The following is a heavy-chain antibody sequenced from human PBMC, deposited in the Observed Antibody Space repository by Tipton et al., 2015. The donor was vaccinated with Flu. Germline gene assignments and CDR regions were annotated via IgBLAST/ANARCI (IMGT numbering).Heavy chain of an antibody. D-gene: IGHD2-15*01. Sequence: TLSLTCAVYGGSFSGYYWSWIRQPPGKGLEWIGEITHSGGTNYNPSLKSRVTISGDTSKNQFSPTLSSVTAADTAVFYCVGHCSGGRCSHTFDIWGQGTTVTVSS. CDR3: VGHCSGGRCSHTFDI. J-gene: IGHJ3*02. CDR2: ITHSGGT. V-gene: IGHV4-34*01. CDR1: GGSFSGYY.